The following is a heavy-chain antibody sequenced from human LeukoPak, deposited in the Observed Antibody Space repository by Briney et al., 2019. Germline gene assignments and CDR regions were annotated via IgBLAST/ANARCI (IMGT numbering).Heavy chain of an antibody. CDR1: GFTFSSYG. V-gene: IGHV3-30*02. CDR3: ATRVAAAGTVNFDY. J-gene: IGHJ4*02. CDR2: IRYDGSNK. D-gene: IGHD6-13*01. Sequence: GGSLRLSCAASGFTFSSYGMHWVRQAPGKGLEWVAFIRYDGSNKYYADSVKGRFTISRDNSKNTLYLQMNSLRAEDTAVYYCATRVAAAGTVNFDYWGQGTLGTVSS.